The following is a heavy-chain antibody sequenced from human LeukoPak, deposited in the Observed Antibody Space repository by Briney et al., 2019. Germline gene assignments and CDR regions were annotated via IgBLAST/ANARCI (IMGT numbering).Heavy chain of an antibody. J-gene: IGHJ1*01. Sequence: GASVRVPCKTSGYKFLSHGISWVRQAPGQGLEWLGWIRADNGDTRFAQKFQGRFTMTTDTSTSTAHMELRSLRSDDTAVYYCARDWPTVIADFWGQGTLVTVSS. V-gene: IGHV1-18*04. D-gene: IGHD4-11*01. CDR3: ARDWPTVIADF. CDR1: GYKFLSHG. CDR2: IRADNGDT.